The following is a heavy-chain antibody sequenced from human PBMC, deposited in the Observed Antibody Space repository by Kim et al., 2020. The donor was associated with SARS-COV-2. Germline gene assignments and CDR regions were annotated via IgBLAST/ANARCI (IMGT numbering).Heavy chain of an antibody. J-gene: IGHJ2*01. Sequence: GGSLRLSCAASGFTFGDYAMHWVRQAPGKGLEWVSGISWNSGSIGYADSVKGRFTISRDNAKNSLYLQMNSLRAEDTALYYCAKTPGDILTGYYRPMWYFDLWGRGTLVTVSS. CDR1: GFTFGDYA. CDR2: ISWNSGSI. V-gene: IGHV3-9*01. CDR3: AKTPGDILTGYYRPMWYFDL. D-gene: IGHD3-9*01.